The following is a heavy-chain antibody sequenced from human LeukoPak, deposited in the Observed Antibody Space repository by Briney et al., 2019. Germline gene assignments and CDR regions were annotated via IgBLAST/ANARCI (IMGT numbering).Heavy chain of an antibody. Sequence: GGPLRLSCAASGFTFSSYAMSWVRQAPGKGLEWVSAISGSGGSTYYADSVKGRFTISRDNSKNTLYLQMNSLRAEDTAVYYCAKVLTVLRYFDWLFREYYFDYWGQGTLVTVSS. J-gene: IGHJ4*02. CDR3: AKVLTVLRYFDWLFREYYFDY. D-gene: IGHD3-9*01. V-gene: IGHV3-23*01. CDR1: GFTFSSYA. CDR2: ISGSGGST.